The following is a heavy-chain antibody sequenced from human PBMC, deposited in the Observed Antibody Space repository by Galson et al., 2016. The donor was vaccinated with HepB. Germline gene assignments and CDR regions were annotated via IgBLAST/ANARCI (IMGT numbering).Heavy chain of an antibody. V-gene: IGHV1-2*02. Sequence: SVKVSCKASGYTFTASYIHWVRQAPGQGLQWMGWINPNSGGTYFAQTFQARVSLTWNTSIPKVFVDLSGLTSDATAIYYCATDPIWGRFGWGGYWGQGTLVTVSS. J-gene: IGHJ4*02. CDR3: ATDPIWGRFGWGGY. CDR2: INPNSGGT. CDR1: GYTFTASY. D-gene: IGHD3-16*01.